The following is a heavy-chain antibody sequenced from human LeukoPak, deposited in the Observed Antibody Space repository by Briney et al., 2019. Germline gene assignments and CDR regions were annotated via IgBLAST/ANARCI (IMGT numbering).Heavy chain of an antibody. CDR1: GFTFSSYG. D-gene: IGHD2-21*02. Sequence: PGGSLRLSCAASGFTFSSYGMSWVRQAPGKGLEWVSAISGSGGSTYYADSVKGRFTISRDNSKNTLYLQMNSLRAEDTAVYYCAKKAYCGGDCYSFDYWGQGTLVTVSS. J-gene: IGHJ4*02. V-gene: IGHV3-23*01. CDR2: ISGSGGST. CDR3: AKKAYCGGDCYSFDY.